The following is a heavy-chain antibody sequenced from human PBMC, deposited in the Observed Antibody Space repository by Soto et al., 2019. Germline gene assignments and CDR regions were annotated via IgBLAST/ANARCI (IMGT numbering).Heavy chain of an antibody. D-gene: IGHD3-22*01. Sequence: PVGFLRLSCAASGFTFSSYSMNWVRQAPGKGLEWVSSISSSSSYIYYADLENSRFTITRDNTKNSLYLQMNSLRAEDTAVYYCARGLHDYYDSSGYNYFDYWGQGTLVTVSS. V-gene: IGHV3-21*01. CDR1: GFTFSSYS. J-gene: IGHJ4*02. CDR3: ARGLHDYYDSSGYNYFDY. CDR2: ISSSSSYI.